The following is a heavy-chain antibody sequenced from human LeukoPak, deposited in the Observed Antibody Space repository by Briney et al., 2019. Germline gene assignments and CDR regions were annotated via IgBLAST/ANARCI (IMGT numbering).Heavy chain of an antibody. J-gene: IGHJ5*02. CDR1: GFTFSSYG. V-gene: IGHV3-30*18. CDR2: ISYDGSNK. CDR3: AKDLVLATVVTPFLSWFDP. D-gene: IGHD4-23*01. Sequence: GGSLRLSCAASGFTFSSYGMHWVRQAPGKGLEWVAVISYDGSNKYYADSVKGRFTISRDNSKNTLYLQMNSLRAEDTAVYYCAKDLVLATVVTPFLSWFDPWGQGILVTVSS.